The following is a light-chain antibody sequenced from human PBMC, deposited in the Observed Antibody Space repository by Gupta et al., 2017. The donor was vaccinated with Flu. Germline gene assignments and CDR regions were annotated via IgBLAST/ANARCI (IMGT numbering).Light chain of an antibody. Sequence: ERPTLSCRASQSVSSNLAWYQQKPGQAPRLLIYGASTRATGIPARFSGSGSGTEFTLTISSLQSEDFAVYYCQQYNNWPPWTFGQGTKVEIK. CDR3: QQYNNWPPWT. CDR1: QSVSSN. J-gene: IGKJ1*01. CDR2: GAS. V-gene: IGKV3-15*01.